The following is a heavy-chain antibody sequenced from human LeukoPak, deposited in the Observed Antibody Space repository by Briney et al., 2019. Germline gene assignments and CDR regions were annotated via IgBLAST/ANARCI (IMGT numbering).Heavy chain of an antibody. CDR3: ARIVDLPDYYYYMDV. CDR2: ITSSGAYI. CDR1: GFTFDYYN. V-gene: IGHV3-21*01. D-gene: IGHD1-26*01. J-gene: IGHJ6*03. Sequence: PGGSLRLSCAASGFTFDYYNMNWVRQAPGKALEWVSSITSSGAYIFYADSVRGRFTISRDNAKNSLYLQMNSLRAEDTAVYYCARIVDLPDYYYYMDVWGKGTTVTISS.